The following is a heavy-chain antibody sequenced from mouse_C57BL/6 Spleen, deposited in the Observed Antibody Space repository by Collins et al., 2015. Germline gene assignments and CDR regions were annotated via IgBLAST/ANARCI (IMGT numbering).Heavy chain of an antibody. Sequence: QVQLQQSGPELVKPGALVKIVLQGFWLHFTSYDINWVKQRPGQGLEWIGWIYPGDGSTKYNEKFKGKATLTADKSSSTAYMQLSSLTSENSAVYFCARSDGYYAYFDVWGAGTTVTVSS. V-gene: IGHV1S56*01. CDR3: ARSDGYYAYFDV. J-gene: IGHJ1*01. CDR1: LHFTSYD. D-gene: IGHD2-3*01. CDR2: IYPGDGST.